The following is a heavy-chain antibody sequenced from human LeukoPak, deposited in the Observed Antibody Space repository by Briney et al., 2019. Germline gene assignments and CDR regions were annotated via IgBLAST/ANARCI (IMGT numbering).Heavy chain of an antibody. V-gene: IGHV3-30*12. CDR1: GFTFNNYG. CDR3: ARGGGQWHVDY. CDR2: ISYDGTNK. Sequence: GRSLRLSCTASGFTFNNYGMKWIRQAPDKGLEWVAVISYDGTNKYYMDSVKGRFTISRDDSRNTAYLQMNSLRAEDTALYYCARGGGQWHVDYWGQGTLVTVSS. D-gene: IGHD6-19*01. J-gene: IGHJ4*02.